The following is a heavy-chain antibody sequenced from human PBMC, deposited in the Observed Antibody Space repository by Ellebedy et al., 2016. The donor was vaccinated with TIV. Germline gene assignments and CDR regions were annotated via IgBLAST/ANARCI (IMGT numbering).Heavy chain of an antibody. Sequence: GESLKISCRGSGYNFITYWIGWVRQMPGKGLEWMGIIYPGDSDTRYSPSFQGQVTISADKSISTAYLQWSSLKASDTAMYYCARQRFYGEPLIPFLDYWGQGTLVTVSS. D-gene: IGHD2/OR15-2a*01. CDR3: ARQRFYGEPLIPFLDY. CDR1: GYNFITYW. J-gene: IGHJ4*02. CDR2: IYPGDSDT. V-gene: IGHV5-51*01.